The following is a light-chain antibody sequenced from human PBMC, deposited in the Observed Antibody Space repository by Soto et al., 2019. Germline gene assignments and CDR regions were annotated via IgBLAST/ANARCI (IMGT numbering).Light chain of an antibody. CDR1: QSIGTT. CDR2: GAF. CDR3: QQYSDWPIT. J-gene: IGKJ5*01. V-gene: IGKV3-15*01. Sequence: EVVMTQSPATLSVSPGESATLSCWASQSIGTTLVWYQQKPGQAPRLLMSGAFKRATGVPARFRGSGSGTDFTLTISSVQSEDFAVYYCQQYSDWPITFGQGTRL.